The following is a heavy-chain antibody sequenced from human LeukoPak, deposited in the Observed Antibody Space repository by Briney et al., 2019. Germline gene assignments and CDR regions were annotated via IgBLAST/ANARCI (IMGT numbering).Heavy chain of an antibody. V-gene: IGHV3-7*01. D-gene: IGHD6-19*01. J-gene: IGHJ4*02. Sequence: GGSLRLSCAASGFMFSTYWMSWVRQAPGKGLEWVANMNQDGSEKYYVDSVKGRFTISRDNAKNSLFLQTHSLRAEDTAVYCCARDPPGTAVAGYDYWGQGTLVTVSS. CDR3: ARDPPGTAVAGYDY. CDR1: GFMFSTYW. CDR2: MNQDGSEK.